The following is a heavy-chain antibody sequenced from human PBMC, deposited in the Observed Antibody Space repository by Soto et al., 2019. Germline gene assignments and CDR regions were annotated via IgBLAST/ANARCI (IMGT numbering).Heavy chain of an antibody. D-gene: IGHD2-2*01. CDR3: AHSIGIVVVPAATPPKANNWFDP. CDR2: IYWDDDK. J-gene: IGHJ5*02. V-gene: IGHV2-5*02. CDR1: GFSLSTSGVG. Sequence: SGPTLVNPTQTLTLTCTFSGFSLSTSGVGVGWIRQPPGKALVWLALIYWDDDKRYSPSLKSRLTITKDTSKNQVVLTMTNMDPVDTATYYCAHSIGIVVVPAATPPKANNWFDPWGQGTLVTVSS.